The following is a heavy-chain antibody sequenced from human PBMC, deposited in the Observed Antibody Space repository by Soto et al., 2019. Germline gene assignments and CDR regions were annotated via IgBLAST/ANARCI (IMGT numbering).Heavy chain of an antibody. CDR3: AKGFCSSAKCYTYSYMDV. Sequence: EVQLVESGGTLVQPGRSLRLSCAASGFSFDEYAMHWVRQVPGKGLEWVSGVSWNSGTVGDGDSVKGRFPISRDNDKNSMYLQMNSLRAEDTAMYYCAKGFCSSAKCYTYSYMDVWGKGTAVTVSS. CDR2: VSWNSGTV. V-gene: IGHV3-9*01. CDR1: GFSFDEYA. J-gene: IGHJ6*03. D-gene: IGHD2-2*01.